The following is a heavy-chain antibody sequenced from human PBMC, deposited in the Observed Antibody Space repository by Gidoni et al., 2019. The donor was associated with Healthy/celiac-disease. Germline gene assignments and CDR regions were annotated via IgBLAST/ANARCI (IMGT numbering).Heavy chain of an antibody. D-gene: IGHD6-13*01. Sequence: EVQLVASGGGLGQPGRPRRPSCTAPACTSGDYAMRWSRQAPGKGLEWVGFIRGKAYGGTTEYAASVKGRFTISRDDSQSIAYLPMNSLKTEDTAVYYCTRVGGEGIAAAGPLDYWGQGTLVTVSS. J-gene: IGHJ4*02. CDR3: TRVGGEGIAAAGPLDY. V-gene: IGHV3-49*03. CDR1: ACTSGDYA. CDR2: IRGKAYGGTT.